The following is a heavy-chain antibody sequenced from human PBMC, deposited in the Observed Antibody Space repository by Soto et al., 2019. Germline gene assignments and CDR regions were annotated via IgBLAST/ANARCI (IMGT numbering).Heavy chain of an antibody. Sequence: QVQLQESGPGLVKPSQTLSLTCTVSGGSISSGGYYWSWIRQHPGKGLEWIGYIYYSGSTYYNPSLKSRVTISVDTSKNQSPLKLSSVPAADTAVCYCARKATVTTCFDYWGQGTLVTVSS. D-gene: IGHD4-17*01. CDR3: ARKATVTTCFDY. V-gene: IGHV4-31*03. CDR1: GGSISSGGYY. CDR2: IYYSGST. J-gene: IGHJ4*02.